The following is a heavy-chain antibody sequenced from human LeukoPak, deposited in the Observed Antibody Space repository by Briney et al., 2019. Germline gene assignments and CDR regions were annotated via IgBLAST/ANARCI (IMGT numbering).Heavy chain of an antibody. CDR2: IYYSGST. V-gene: IGHV4-30-4*08. CDR1: GGSISSGDYY. D-gene: IGHD1-26*01. J-gene: IGHJ4*02. CDR3: ARGSYDTPSFDC. Sequence: SETLSLICSVSGGSISSGDYYWSWIRQPPGKGLEWIGYIYYSGSTYYNPSLKSRVTISVDTSKNQFSLKLSSVTAADTAVYYCARGSYDTPSFDCWGQGTLVTVSS.